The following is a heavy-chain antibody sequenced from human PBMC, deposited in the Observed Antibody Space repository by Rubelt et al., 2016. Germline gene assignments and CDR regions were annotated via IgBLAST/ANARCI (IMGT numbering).Heavy chain of an antibody. CDR3: ARGVSVRSSNHHCDS. CDR1: DDSMNEYY. D-gene: IGHD1-14*01. J-gene: IGHJ4*02. V-gene: IGHV4-4*08. Sequence: QLQLQESGPGLVKPSETLSLTCSVSDDSMNEYYWAWIRQPPGEGLEWGAYIHSNGETQYSPSIKSRRVDRIDPSKTQTSLKLTSVTAADTAVYYCARGVSVRSSNHHCDSWGQGTLVTVS. CDR2: IHSNGET.